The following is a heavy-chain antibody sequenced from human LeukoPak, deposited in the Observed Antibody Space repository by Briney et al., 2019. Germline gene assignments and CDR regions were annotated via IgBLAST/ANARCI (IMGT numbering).Heavy chain of an antibody. Sequence: GGSLRLSCAASGFTVSSNYMSWVRQAPGKGLEWISYIGSSGRTIYYADSVKGRFTISRDNAKNSLYLQMNSLRAEDTAVYFCATMHYYALDVWGQGTTVTVSS. CDR2: IGSSGRTI. J-gene: IGHJ6*02. CDR1: GFTVSSNY. CDR3: ATMHYYALDV. V-gene: IGHV3-11*01.